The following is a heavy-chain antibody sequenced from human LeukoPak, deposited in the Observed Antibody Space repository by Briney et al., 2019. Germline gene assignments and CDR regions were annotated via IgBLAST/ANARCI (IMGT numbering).Heavy chain of an antibody. CDR3: ARSSGYIFDY. Sequence: PGGSLRLSCAASGFTVSSNYMSWVRQAPGKGLEWVSVIYIGGSTYYADSVKARFTISRDNSKNTLYLQMNSLRAEDTAVYYCARSSGYIFDYWGQGTLVTVSS. CDR2: IYIGGST. J-gene: IGHJ4*02. CDR1: GFTVSSNY. V-gene: IGHV3-53*01. D-gene: IGHD3-22*01.